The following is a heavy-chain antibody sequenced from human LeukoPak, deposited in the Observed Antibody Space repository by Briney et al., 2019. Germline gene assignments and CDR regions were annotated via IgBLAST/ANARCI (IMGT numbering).Heavy chain of an antibody. D-gene: IGHD3-10*01. V-gene: IGHV3-11*01. Sequence: GGSLRLSCAASGFTFSDYYMSWIRQAPGKGLEWLSYISSSGGTIYYADSVKGRFTISRDNAKHSLYLQMNSLRAEDTAVYYCAKMPRSGSTTADPFDYWGQGTLVTVSS. J-gene: IGHJ4*02. CDR1: GFTFSDYY. CDR2: ISSSGGTI. CDR3: AKMPRSGSTTADPFDY.